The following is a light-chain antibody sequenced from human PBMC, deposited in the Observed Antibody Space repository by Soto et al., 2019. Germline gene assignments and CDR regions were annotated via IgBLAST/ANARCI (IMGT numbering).Light chain of an antibody. J-gene: IGKJ1*01. V-gene: IGKV3-20*01. CDR1: QSLTNGY. CDR2: GAS. CDR3: QQYGTSRT. Sequence: VFTHSPAPPSFSPRQKATLPSRASQSLTNGYLAWYQQKPGQAPRLLIFGASRRAAGTPDRFSGSGSGTDFTLTISRLDPDDFAVYYCQQYGTSRTFGQGTKVDIK.